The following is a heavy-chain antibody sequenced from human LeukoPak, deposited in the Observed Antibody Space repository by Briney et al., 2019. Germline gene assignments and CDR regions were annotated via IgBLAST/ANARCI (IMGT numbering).Heavy chain of an antibody. CDR2: ISSSSSYI. V-gene: IGHV3-21*01. CDR3: ARDSEAGYYPPPFDY. J-gene: IGHJ4*02. Sequence: PGGSLRLSCAASGFTFSSYSMNWVRQAPGKGLEWVSSISSSSSYIYYADSVKGRFTISRDNAKNSLYLQMNSLRAEDTAVYYCARDSEAGYYPPPFDYWGQGTLVTVSS. CDR1: GFTFSSYS. D-gene: IGHD3-22*01.